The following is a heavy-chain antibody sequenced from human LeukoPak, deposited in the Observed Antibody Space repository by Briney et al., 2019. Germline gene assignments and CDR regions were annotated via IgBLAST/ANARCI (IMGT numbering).Heavy chain of an antibody. CDR1: GFTFSSYA. J-gene: IGHJ4*02. CDR3: AKAPGRYYFDY. D-gene: IGHD1-1*01. Sequence: PGGSLRLSCAASGFTFSSYAMSWVRQAPGKGLEWVSAISGSGGSTYYADSVKGRFTVSRDSSKTTLYLQMNSLRAEATAVYYCAKAPGRYYFDYWGQGTLVTVSS. CDR2: ISGSGGST. V-gene: IGHV3-23*01.